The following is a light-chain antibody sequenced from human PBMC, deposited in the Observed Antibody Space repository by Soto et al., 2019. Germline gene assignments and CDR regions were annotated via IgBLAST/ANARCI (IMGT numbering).Light chain of an antibody. Sequence: QSVLTQPPSASGSPGQSVTISCTGMSSDVGGYNYVSWYQPHPGKAPKLMIYEVSKRPSGVPDRFSGSKSGNTASLTVSGLQAEDEADYYCSSYAGSNSVVFGGGTQLTVL. V-gene: IGLV2-8*01. CDR3: SSYAGSNSVV. CDR2: EVS. CDR1: SSDVGGYNY. J-gene: IGLJ2*01.